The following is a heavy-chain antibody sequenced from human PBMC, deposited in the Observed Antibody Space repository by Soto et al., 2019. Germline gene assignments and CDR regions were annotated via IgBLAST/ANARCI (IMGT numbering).Heavy chain of an antibody. D-gene: IGHD6-6*01. CDR1: GGSFSGYY. CDR3: AGVGPRIAARPFPYYYYYYIDG. Sequence: QVQLQQWGAGLLKPSETLSLTCAVYGGSFSGYYWSWIRQPPGKGLEWIGEINHSGSTNYNPSLKRRVTISVDKSKNQFSLKLSYVTAAGTAVYYCAGVGPRIAARPFPYYYYYYIDGWGKGATVTVSS. J-gene: IGHJ6*03. CDR2: INHSGST. V-gene: IGHV4-34*01.